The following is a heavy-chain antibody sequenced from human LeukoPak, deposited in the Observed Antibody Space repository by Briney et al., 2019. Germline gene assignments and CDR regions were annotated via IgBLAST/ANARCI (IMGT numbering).Heavy chain of an antibody. CDR1: GYSISSGYY. J-gene: IGHJ5*02. D-gene: IGHD1-20*01. CDR3: ARNRITGTSENWFDP. V-gene: IGHV4-38-2*01. CDR2: INHSGST. Sequence: SETPSLTCAVSGYSISSGYYWGWIRQPPGKGLEWIGSINHSGSTYYNPPLKSRVTISVDTSKNQFSLKLSSVTAADTAVYYCARNRITGTSENWFDPWGQGTLVTVSS.